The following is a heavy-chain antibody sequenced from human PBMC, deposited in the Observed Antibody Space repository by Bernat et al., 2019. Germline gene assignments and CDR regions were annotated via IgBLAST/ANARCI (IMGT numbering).Heavy chain of an antibody. CDR1: GFSFSSYW. V-gene: IGHV3-7*01. D-gene: IGHD6-13*01. Sequence: EVQLVESGGGLVQPGGSRRLSCVGSGFSFSSYWMTWVRQPPGKGLEWVASINEDGSEEKYVDTVKGRFTISRDNTKKSLYLQMNSLRVEDTDVFYCAKRPGYQIGMEVWGQGTTVTVSS. CDR2: INEDGSEE. CDR3: AKRPGYQIGMEV. J-gene: IGHJ6*02.